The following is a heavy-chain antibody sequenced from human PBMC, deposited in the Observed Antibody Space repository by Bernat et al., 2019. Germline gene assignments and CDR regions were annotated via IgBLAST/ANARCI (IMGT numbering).Heavy chain of an antibody. CDR2: IIPIFGTA. CDR3: ARIYVWGGYRYRHWFDP. V-gene: IGHV1-69*01. CDR1: GGTFSSYA. D-gene: IGHD3-16*02. J-gene: IGHJ5*02. Sequence: QVQLVQSGAEVKKPGSSVKVSCKASGGTFSSYAISWVRQAPGQGLEWMGGIIPIFGTANYAQKFQGRVTITADESKSTAYMELSSLRSEDTAVYYCARIYVWGGYRYRHWFDPWGQGTLVTVSS.